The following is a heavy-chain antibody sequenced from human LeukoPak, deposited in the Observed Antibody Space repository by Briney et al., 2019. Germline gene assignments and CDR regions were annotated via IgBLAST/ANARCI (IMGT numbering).Heavy chain of an antibody. Sequence: GGSLRLSCAASGFTFSTYSMNWVRQAPGKGLEWVSSSSSGGRYIYYADSVKGRFTISRDNAKNSLYLQMNSLRAEDTALYYCASPSSYGDYYFGYWGQGTLVTVSS. J-gene: IGHJ4*02. V-gene: IGHV3-21*01. CDR3: ASPSSYGDYYFGY. D-gene: IGHD4-17*01. CDR1: GFTFSTYS. CDR2: SSSGGRYI.